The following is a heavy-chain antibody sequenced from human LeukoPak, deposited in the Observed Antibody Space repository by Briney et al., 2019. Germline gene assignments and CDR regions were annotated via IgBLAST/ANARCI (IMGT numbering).Heavy chain of an antibody. V-gene: IGHV4-34*01. D-gene: IGHD6-19*01. Sequence: SETLSLTCAVYGDSFSNYFWSWIRQPPGKGLDWIGEINHSGSTNYNPSLKSRVTASVDTAKNQVSLKLTSVTAADTAVYFCARGGGVAVADYFFDSWGQGTLVTVSS. CDR3: ARGGGVAVADYFFDS. J-gene: IGHJ4*02. CDR2: INHSGST. CDR1: GDSFSNYF.